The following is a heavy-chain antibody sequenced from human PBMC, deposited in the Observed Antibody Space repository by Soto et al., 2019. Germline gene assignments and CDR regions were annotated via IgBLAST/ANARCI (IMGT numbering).Heavy chain of an antibody. CDR3: AGPPELTRIYYYYGMDV. D-gene: IGHD1-7*01. CDR2: IIPIFGTA. CDR1: GGTFSSYA. J-gene: IGHJ6*02. Sequence: QVQLVQSGAEVKKPGSSVKVSCKASGGTFSSYAISWVRQAPGQGLEWMGGIIPIFGTANYAQKFQGRVTITADESTSTANMELSSLSSEDTAVYYCAGPPELTRIYYYYGMDVWGQGTTVTVSS. V-gene: IGHV1-69*12.